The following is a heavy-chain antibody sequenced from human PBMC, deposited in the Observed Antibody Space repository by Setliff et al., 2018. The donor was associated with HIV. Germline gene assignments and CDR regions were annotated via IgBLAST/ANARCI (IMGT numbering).Heavy chain of an antibody. CDR2: IIPILGIA. J-gene: IGHJ4*02. Sequence: GASVKVSCKASGGTFSSYAISWVRQAPGQGLEWMGGIIPILGIANYAQKFQGRVTITADESTSTAYMELSSLRSEDTAVYYCARRHEDGYTDYWGQGTLVTVSS. V-gene: IGHV1-69*10. D-gene: IGHD5-12*01. CDR1: GGTFSSYA. CDR3: ARRHEDGYTDY.